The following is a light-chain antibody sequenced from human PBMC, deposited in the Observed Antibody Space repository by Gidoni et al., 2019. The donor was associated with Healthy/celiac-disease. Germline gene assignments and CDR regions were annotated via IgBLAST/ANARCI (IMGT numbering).Light chain of an antibody. Sequence: DSQMTQSPSSLSASVGDRVTITCQASQDMSNYLNWYQQKPGKAPKLLIYDASNLETGVPSRFSGSGSGTDFTFTISSLQPEDIATYYCQQYDNLPSYTFGQGTKLEIK. J-gene: IGKJ2*01. CDR2: DAS. CDR1: QDMSNY. CDR3: QQYDNLPSYT. V-gene: IGKV1-33*01.